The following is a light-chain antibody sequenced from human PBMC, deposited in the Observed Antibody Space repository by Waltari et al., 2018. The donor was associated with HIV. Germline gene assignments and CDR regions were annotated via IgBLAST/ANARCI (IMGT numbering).Light chain of an antibody. CDR2: HDD. Sequence: QSVLTQSSSVSEAPGQRVTISCSRSRSNIGSHAVTWFRQSPVKPPKLLVYHDDLILSGVADGLSASKSCPSASLAIDDVQSEDQSLYYCVTWDYGLNALLFGGGTKVTVL. CDR1: RSNIGSHA. J-gene: IGLJ2*01. V-gene: IGLV1-36*01. CDR3: VTWDYGLNALL.